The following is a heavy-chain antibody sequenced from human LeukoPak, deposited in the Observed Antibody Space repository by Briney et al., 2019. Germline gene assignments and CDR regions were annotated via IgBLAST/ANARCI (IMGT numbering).Heavy chain of an antibody. J-gene: IGHJ3*02. CDR3: ASWNYGGNSIPAFDI. CDR1: GFTFSSYS. D-gene: IGHD4-23*01. V-gene: IGHV3-48*01. CDR2: ISSSSTI. Sequence: GGSLRLSCAASGFTFSSYSMNWVRQAPGKGLEWVSYISSSSTIYYADSVKGRFTISRDNSKNTLYLQMNSLRAEDTAVYYCASWNYGGNSIPAFDIWGQGTMVTVSS.